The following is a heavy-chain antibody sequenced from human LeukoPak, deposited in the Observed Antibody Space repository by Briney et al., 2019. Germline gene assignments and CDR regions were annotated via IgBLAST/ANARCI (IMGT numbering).Heavy chain of an antibody. CDR3: ARVRLRPRVTMVRGVPYYGMDV. CDR1: GGSISSSNW. Sequence: SGTLSLTCAVSGGSISSSNWWSWVRQPPGKGLEWIGEIYHSGSTNYNPSLKSRVTISVDKSKNQFSLKLSSVTAADTAVYYCARVRLRPRVTMVRGVPYYGMDVWGQGTTVTVSS. V-gene: IGHV4-4*02. D-gene: IGHD3-10*01. J-gene: IGHJ6*02. CDR2: IYHSGST.